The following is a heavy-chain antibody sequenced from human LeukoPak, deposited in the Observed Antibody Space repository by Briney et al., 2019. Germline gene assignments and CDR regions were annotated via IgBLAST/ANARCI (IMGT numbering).Heavy chain of an antibody. Sequence: SETLSLTCTVSGGSISSSSYYWGWIRQPPGEGLEWIGSIYYSGSTYYNPSLKSRVTISVDTSKNQFSLKLSSVTAADTAVYYCARLDCSSTSCYDYYYYGMDVWGQGTTVTVSS. CDR3: ARLDCSSTSCYDYYYYGMDV. V-gene: IGHV4-39*01. CDR1: GGSISSSSYY. D-gene: IGHD2-2*01. J-gene: IGHJ6*02. CDR2: IYYSGST.